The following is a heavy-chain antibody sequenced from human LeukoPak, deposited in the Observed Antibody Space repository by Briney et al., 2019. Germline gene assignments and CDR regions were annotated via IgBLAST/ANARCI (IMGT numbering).Heavy chain of an antibody. CDR3: AAGGVAATHNWFDP. J-gene: IGHJ5*02. D-gene: IGHD2-15*01. CDR1: GGSISSYY. CDR2: IYYSGST. V-gene: IGHV4-59*01. Sequence: SETLSLTCTVSGGSISSYYWSWVRQPPGKGVEGSGYIYYSGSTNYNPSLKSRVTISVDTSKNQFSLKLSSVTAADTAVYYCAAGGVAATHNWFDPWGQGTLVTVSS.